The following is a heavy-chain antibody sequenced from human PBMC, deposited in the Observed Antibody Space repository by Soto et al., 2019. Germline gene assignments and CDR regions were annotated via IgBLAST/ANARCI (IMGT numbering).Heavy chain of an antibody. V-gene: IGHV3-7*03. D-gene: IGHD6-19*01. CDR3: ARWESSDWYLGV. J-gene: IGHJ4*02. CDR2: INPDGFRK. Sequence: EVQLVESGGGLVQPGGSLRLSRAAAGFSFNTYWMSWVRQAPGKGLEWVASINPDGFRKYFADSVKGRFTISRDSAENSLYLQMISLRAEDTAVYYCARWESSDWYLGVWGQGTLVTVSS. CDR1: GFSFNTYW.